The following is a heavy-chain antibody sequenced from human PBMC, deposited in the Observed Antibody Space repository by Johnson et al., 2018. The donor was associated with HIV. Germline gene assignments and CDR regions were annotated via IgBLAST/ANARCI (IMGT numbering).Heavy chain of an antibody. CDR2: IGTAGDT. D-gene: IGHD2-15*01. J-gene: IGHJ3*02. V-gene: IGHV3-13*01. CDR3: ARAVCRGGRCYSHDAFDI. CDR1: GFTFSSYD. Sequence: EVQLVESGGGLKQPGGSLRLSCAASGFTFSSYDMHWVRQATGKGLEWVSTIGTAGDTYYPGSVKGRFTVSREDAKNSLYLQMNSLRAGDTALYYCARAVCRGGRCYSHDAFDIWGQGTMVTVSS.